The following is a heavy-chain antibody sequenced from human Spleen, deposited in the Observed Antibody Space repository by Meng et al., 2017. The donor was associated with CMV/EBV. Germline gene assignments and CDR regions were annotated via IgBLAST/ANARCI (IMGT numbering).Heavy chain of an antibody. CDR2: IYFSGVT. CDR1: GASIPHGGYY. J-gene: IGHJ4*02. V-gene: IGHV4-31*03. CDR3: AKTDSREGGFDS. Sequence: CTVSGASIPHGGYYWSWIRQHPERGLEWIGFIYFSGVTYYNPSLKSRITISVDASKRQFFLELNSVTAADTAVYYCAKTDSREGGFDSWGQGTLVTVSS. D-gene: IGHD1-1*01.